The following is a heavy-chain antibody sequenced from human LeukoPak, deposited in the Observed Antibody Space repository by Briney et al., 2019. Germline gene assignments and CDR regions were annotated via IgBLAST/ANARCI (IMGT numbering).Heavy chain of an antibody. D-gene: IGHD1-26*01. CDR3: TTDRSKVGATGYYYSGMDV. Sequence: GGSLRLSCAASGFTFSNAWMSWVRQAPGKGLEWVGRIKSKTDGGTTDYAAPVKGRFTISRDDSKNTLYLQMNILKTEDTAVYYCTTDRSKVGATGYYYSGMDVWGQGTTVTVSS. J-gene: IGHJ6*02. V-gene: IGHV3-15*01. CDR1: GFTFSNAW. CDR2: IKSKTDGGTT.